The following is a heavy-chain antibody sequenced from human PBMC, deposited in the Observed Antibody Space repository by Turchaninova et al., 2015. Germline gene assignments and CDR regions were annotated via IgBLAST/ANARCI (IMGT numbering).Heavy chain of an antibody. CDR1: GYTVTGYY. V-gene: IGHV1-2*02. CDR3: AREEQLVLDY. D-gene: IGHD6-6*01. J-gene: IGHJ4*02. Sequence: QVXXVQSGXAVXXXGAXXXVSCTASGYTVTGYYMHWVRQAPGKGREWRGWINPNSCGTNYAQKFQGRVTMTRDTSISIAYKELSRLRSDDTAVYYCAREEQLVLDYWGQGTLVTVSS. CDR2: INPNSCGT.